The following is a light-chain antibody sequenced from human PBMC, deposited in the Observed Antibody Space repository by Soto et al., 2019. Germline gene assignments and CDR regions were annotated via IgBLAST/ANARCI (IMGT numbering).Light chain of an antibody. V-gene: IGKV3D-15*01. Sequence: EIVLTQSPGTLSLSPGERATLSCRASQSISSYLAWYQQKPGQAPRLLIYGASSRATGIPDTFSGSGSGTEFTLTISSLQSEDFAVYYCQHYNNWPPWTFGPGTKVDIK. J-gene: IGKJ1*01. CDR3: QHYNNWPPWT. CDR2: GAS. CDR1: QSISSY.